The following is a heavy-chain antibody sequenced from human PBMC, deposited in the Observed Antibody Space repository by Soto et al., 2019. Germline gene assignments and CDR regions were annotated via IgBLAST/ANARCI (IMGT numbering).Heavy chain of an antibody. J-gene: IGHJ4*02. CDR1: GFTFSNYA. Sequence: GGSLRLSCAASGFTFSNYAMSWVRQAPGKGLEWVSAIVGPGTTTYYGDSVKGRFTISRDNSKNTLYLQMNSLRADDTAVYYCAKGPRTWDSRYWGQGTLVTVSS. V-gene: IGHV3-23*01. CDR2: IVGPGTTT. CDR3: AKGPRTWDSRY. D-gene: IGHD1-26*01.